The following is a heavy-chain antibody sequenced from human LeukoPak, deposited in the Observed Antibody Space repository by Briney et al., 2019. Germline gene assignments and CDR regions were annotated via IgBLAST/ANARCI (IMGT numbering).Heavy chain of an antibody. CDR3: ARDIVMVTYWFDP. V-gene: IGHV1-2*02. CDR2: INPNSGGT. J-gene: IGHJ5*02. CDR1: GYTFTGYY. D-gene: IGHD5-18*01. Sequence: ASVKVSCKASGYTFTGYYMHWVQQAPGQGLEWMGWINPNSGGTNHAQKFQGRVTMTRGTSISTAYMELSRLRSDDTAVYYCARDIVMVTYWFDPWGQGTLVTVSS.